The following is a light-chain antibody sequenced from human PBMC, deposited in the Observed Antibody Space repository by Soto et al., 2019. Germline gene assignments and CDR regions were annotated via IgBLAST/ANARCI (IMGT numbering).Light chain of an antibody. J-gene: IGKJ2*01. Sequence: DIQMTQSPSSLSASVGDRVTITCRASQTISSYLNWYQQKPGEVPKLLIYAASSLHSGVPSRFSGSGSGTEYTLAISSLQPEDFATIYCQQSYRTPYSFGQGTNLEIK. CDR2: AAS. CDR1: QTISSY. V-gene: IGKV1-39*01. CDR3: QQSYRTPYS.